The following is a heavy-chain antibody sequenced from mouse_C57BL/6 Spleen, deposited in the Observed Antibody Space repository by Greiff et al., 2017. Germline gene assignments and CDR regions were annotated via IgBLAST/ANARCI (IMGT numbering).Heavy chain of an antibody. CDR3: ALYYYGSSYYAMDY. Sequence: QVQLQQPGAELVKPGASVKMSCKASGYTFTSYWITWVKQRPGQGLEWIGDIYPGSGSTNYNEKFKSKATLTVDTSSSTAYMQLSSLTSEDSAVDYCALYYYGSSYYAMDYWGQGTSVTVSS. V-gene: IGHV1-55*01. D-gene: IGHD1-1*01. CDR1: GYTFTSYW. CDR2: IYPGSGST. J-gene: IGHJ4*01.